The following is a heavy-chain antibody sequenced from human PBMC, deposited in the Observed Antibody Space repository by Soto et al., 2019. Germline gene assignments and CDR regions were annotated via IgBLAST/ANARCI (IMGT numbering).Heavy chain of an antibody. V-gene: IGHV4-28*01. J-gene: IGHJ4*02. CDR3: ARREIQGPIDY. CDR2: IYYSGTT. Sequence: QVQLQESGPGLVKPSDTLSLTCAVSGYSISSSNWWGWIRQPPGKGLEWIGYIYYSGTTYYNPSLKSRVTVSVDTSKNHFSLKLTSVTAVDTAVDYCARREIQGPIDYWGQGTLVTVSS. CDR1: GYSISSSNW. D-gene: IGHD1-26*01.